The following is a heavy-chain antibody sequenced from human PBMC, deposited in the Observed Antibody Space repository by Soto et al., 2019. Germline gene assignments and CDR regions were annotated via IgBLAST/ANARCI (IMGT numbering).Heavy chain of an antibody. J-gene: IGHJ5*02. D-gene: IGHD1-26*01. CDR3: ARSTGSYYVWFDP. Sequence: QVQLVQSGAEVKKPGASVKVSCKASGYTFTSYAMHWVRQAPGQRLEWMGWINAGNGNTKYSQKFQGRVTITRDTSASKAYMQLSSLRSEDTAVYYCARSTGSYYVWFDPWGQGTLVTVSS. CDR2: INAGNGNT. CDR1: GYTFTSYA. V-gene: IGHV1-3*01.